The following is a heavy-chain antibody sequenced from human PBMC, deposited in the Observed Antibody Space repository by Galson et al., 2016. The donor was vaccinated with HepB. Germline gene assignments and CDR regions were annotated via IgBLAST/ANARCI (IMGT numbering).Heavy chain of an antibody. D-gene: IGHD2-21*02. V-gene: IGHV3-23*01. J-gene: IGHJ6*03. CDR1: GFTFGSYA. CDR3: AKGEVTGVGYYYYYMDV. CDR2: IRSSGGST. Sequence: SLRLSCAASGFTFGSYAMSWVRQAPETGLEWVSAIRSSGGSTYYADSVKGRFTISRDNSKNTLYLEMHSLTAEDTAVYYCAKGEVTGVGYYYYYMDVWGKGTTVTVSS.